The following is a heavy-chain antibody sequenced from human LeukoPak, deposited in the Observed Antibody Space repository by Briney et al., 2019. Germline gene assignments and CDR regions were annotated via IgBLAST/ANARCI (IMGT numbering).Heavy chain of an antibody. Sequence: GGSLRLSCAAPGFTFSSYEMNWVRQAPGKGLEWVSYISSSGSTIYYADSVKGRFTISRDNAKNSLYLQMNSLRAEDTAVYYCARDRNDYGDYVRFDYWGQGTLVTVSS. J-gene: IGHJ4*02. V-gene: IGHV3-48*03. CDR1: GFTFSSYE. CDR3: ARDRNDYGDYVRFDY. D-gene: IGHD4-17*01. CDR2: ISSSGSTI.